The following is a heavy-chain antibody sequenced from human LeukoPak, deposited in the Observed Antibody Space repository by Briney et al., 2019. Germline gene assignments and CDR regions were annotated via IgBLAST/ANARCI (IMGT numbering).Heavy chain of an antibody. J-gene: IGHJ3*02. CDR2: ITGSGRGT. V-gene: IGHV3-23*01. Sequence: PGGSLRLSCSASGLTFSNYATTWVRQAPGKGLEWVSSITGSGRGTYYADSVKGRFSVSRDNSQNTVFLHMNSLRADDTALYYCGKDPNGDYVGAFDMWSPGTMVTVSS. CDR3: GKDPNGDYVGAFDM. D-gene: IGHD4-17*01. CDR1: GLTFSNYA.